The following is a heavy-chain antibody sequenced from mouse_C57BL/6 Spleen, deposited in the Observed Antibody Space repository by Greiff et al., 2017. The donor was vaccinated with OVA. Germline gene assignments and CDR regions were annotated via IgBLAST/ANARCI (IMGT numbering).Heavy chain of an antibody. CDR1: GYSITSGYD. V-gene: IGHV3-1*01. J-gene: IGHJ1*03. CDR3: ARENYGSSYGYFDV. Sequence: DVKLQESGPGMVKPSQSLSLTCTVTGYSITSGYDWHWIRHFPGNKLEWMGYISYSGSTNYNPSLKSRISITHDTSKNHFFLKLNSVTTEDTATDYCARENYGSSYGYFDVWGTGTTVTVAS. D-gene: IGHD1-1*01. CDR2: ISYSGST.